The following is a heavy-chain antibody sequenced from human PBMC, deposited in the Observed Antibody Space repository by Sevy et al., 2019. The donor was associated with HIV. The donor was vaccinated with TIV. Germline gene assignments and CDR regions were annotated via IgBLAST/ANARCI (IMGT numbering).Heavy chain of an antibody. CDR1: GFTFTSSA. CDR2: IVVGYGNT. J-gene: IGHJ6*02. V-gene: IGHV1-58*02. D-gene: IGHD6-19*01. Sequence: ASVKVSCKASGFTFTSSAMQWVRQARGQRLEWIGWIVVGYGNTNYAKKFRERVTITRDMSTSTAKMELSSLRSEDTAVYYCAAADSYSSGWYPNYAMDVWGQGTTVTVSS. CDR3: AAADSYSSGWYPNYAMDV.